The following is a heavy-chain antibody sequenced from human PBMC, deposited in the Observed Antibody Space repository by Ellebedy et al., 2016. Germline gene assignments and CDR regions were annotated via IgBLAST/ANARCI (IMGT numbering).Heavy chain of an antibody. Sequence: SETLSLTCTVSGGSISDYFWSWIRQPAGKGLEWIGRIVSIGSTNYNPSLKIRVSMSVDTSNNQFSLNLNSVTAADTAVYYCARGVTPHFDYWGQGILVTVSS. CDR1: GGSISDYF. CDR3: ARGVTPHFDY. V-gene: IGHV4-4*07. CDR2: IVSIGST. J-gene: IGHJ4*02. D-gene: IGHD2-21*02.